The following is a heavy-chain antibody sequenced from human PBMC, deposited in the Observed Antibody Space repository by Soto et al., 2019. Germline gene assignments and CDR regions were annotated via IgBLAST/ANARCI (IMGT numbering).Heavy chain of an antibody. CDR1: GFSISTYS. Sequence: PGGSLRLSCAASGFSISTYSMNWVRQAPGKGLEWVADITTSSSFRFYADSLKGRFTISRDDAKNSLYLQMNSLRVEDTGVYYCARDLGVALATLTLDSWGQGTLVTVSS. D-gene: IGHD2-15*01. CDR2: ITTSSSFR. J-gene: IGHJ4*02. CDR3: ARDLGVALATLTLDS. V-gene: IGHV3-21*01.